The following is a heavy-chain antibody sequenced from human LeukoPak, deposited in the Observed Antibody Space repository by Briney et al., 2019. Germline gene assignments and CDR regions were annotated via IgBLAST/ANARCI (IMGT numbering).Heavy chain of an antibody. J-gene: IGHJ4*02. CDR2: IKHDGSEA. CDR3: ASGRFPYYFDY. CDR1: GFIFSGYW. D-gene: IGHD1-26*01. Sequence: PGGSLRLSCAASGFIFSGYWMTWVRQAPGKGLEWVASIKHDGSEAYYVDSVKGRFTVSRDNSKNTLYLQMNSLRAEDTAVYYCASGRFPYYFDYWGQGTLVTVSS. V-gene: IGHV3-7*01.